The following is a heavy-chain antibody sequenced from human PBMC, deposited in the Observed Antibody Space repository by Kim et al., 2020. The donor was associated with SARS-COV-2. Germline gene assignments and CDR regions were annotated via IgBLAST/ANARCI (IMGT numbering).Heavy chain of an antibody. J-gene: IGHJ4*02. CDR1: GFTFSSYA. V-gene: IGHV3-23*01. CDR2: ISGSGGST. CDR3: AKDKTPQDIVATMHFDY. D-gene: IGHD5-12*01. Sequence: GGSLRLSCAASGFTFSSYAMSWVRQAPGKGLEWVSAISGSGGSTYYADSVKGRFTISRDNSKNTLYLQMNSLRAEDTAVYYCAKDKTPQDIVATMHFDYWGQGTLVTVSS.